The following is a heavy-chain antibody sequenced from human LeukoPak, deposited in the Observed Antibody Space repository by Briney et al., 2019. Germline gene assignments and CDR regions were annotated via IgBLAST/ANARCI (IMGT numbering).Heavy chain of an antibody. CDR3: ARGAGKYYFHGMDV. Sequence: PSETLPLTCTVSGGSISSSYWSWIRQPPGKGLEWIGHIYYSGSTNFNPSLKSRVTLSLDTSKNQFSLKLISVTAADTAVYYCARGAGKYYFHGMDVWGQGTTVTVSS. V-gene: IGHV4-59*01. J-gene: IGHJ6*02. CDR2: IYYSGST. CDR1: GGSISSSY.